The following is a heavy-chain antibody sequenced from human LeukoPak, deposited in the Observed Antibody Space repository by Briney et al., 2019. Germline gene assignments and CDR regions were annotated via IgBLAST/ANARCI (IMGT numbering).Heavy chain of an antibody. D-gene: IGHD6-19*01. CDR3: ARPPRIAVAGYFDY. CDR1: GGSFSGYY. V-gene: IGHV4-34*01. Sequence: SETLSLTCAVYGGSFSGYYWSWIRQPPGKGLEWIGEINHSGSTNYNPSLKSRVTISVDTSKNQFSLKLSSVTAADSAVYYCARPPRIAVAGYFDYWGQGTLVTVSS. CDR2: INHSGST. J-gene: IGHJ4*02.